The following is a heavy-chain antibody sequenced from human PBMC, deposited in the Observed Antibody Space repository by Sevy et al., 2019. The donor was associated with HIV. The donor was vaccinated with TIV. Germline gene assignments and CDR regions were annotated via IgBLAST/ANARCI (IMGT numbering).Heavy chain of an antibody. CDR3: ASQRGGYERLYYFDY. CDR1: GFSFSIYS. J-gene: IGHJ4*02. Sequence: GGSLRLSCAASGFSFSIYSMNWVRQAPGRGLEWVSYMSNTGSTIHYADSVKGRFTISRDNAKNSLYLQMNSLRAEDTAVYYCASQRGGYERLYYFDYWGQGTLVTVFS. D-gene: IGHD5-12*01. V-gene: IGHV3-48*01. CDR2: MSNTGSTI.